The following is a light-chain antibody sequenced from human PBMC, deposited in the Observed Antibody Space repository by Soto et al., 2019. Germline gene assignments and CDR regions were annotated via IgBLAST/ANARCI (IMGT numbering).Light chain of an antibody. CDR1: QPIRSS. CDR3: MQDATYPWT. Sequence: ANQMTQSPSSLSASLGDTVTINCRASQPIRSSLVWYQQKSGRAPNLLISDASSLHSGVPSRFSGSGFGTHFNLTTRGLQSEDFGTYYCMQDATYPWTFGQETRVDVK. CDR2: DAS. V-gene: IGKV1-6*01. J-gene: IGKJ1*01.